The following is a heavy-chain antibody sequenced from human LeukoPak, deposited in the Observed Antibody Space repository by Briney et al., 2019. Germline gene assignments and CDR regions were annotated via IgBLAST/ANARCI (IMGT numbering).Heavy chain of an antibody. CDR2: IIPILGIA. CDR3: ARPYCGGDCYRFPFDAFDI. Sequence: SVKASFKASGGTFSSYAISWVRQAPGQGLEWMGRIIPILGIANYAQKFQGRVTITADKSTSTAYMELSSLRSEDTAVYYCARPYCGGDCYRFPFDAFDIWGQGTMVTVSS. V-gene: IGHV1-69*04. J-gene: IGHJ3*02. D-gene: IGHD2-21*02. CDR1: GGTFSSYA.